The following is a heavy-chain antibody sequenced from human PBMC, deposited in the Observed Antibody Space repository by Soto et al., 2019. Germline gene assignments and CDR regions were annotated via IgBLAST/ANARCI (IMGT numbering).Heavy chain of an antibody. J-gene: IGHJ6*02. V-gene: IGHV5-51*01. D-gene: IGHD6-13*01. CDR1: GYSFTSYW. CDR2: IYPGDSDT. Sequence: GEALKISCKGSGYSFTSYWIGWVRQMPWKGLEWMGIIYPGDSDTRYSPSFQGQVTISADKSISTAYLQWSSLKASDTAMYYCARRMQLVQFPSYGMDVWGQGTTDTVSS. CDR3: ARRMQLVQFPSYGMDV.